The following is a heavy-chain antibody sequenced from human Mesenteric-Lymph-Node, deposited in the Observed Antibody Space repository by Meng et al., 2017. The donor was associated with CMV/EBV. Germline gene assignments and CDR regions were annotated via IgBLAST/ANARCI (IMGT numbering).Heavy chain of an antibody. Sequence: SETLSLTCAISGDSVSSQSAAWHWIRQSPSRGLEWLGRTYYRSKWYTDYAVSVKSRIIINPDTSKNQFSLHLNSVTPEDTAVYYCATGSDFDYWGQGTLVTVSS. CDR3: ATGSDFDY. V-gene: IGHV6-1*01. CDR2: TYYRSKWYT. D-gene: IGHD3-9*01. J-gene: IGHJ4*02. CDR1: GDSVSSQSAA.